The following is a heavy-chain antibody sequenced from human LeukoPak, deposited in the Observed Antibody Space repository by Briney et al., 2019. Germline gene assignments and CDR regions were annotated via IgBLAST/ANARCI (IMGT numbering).Heavy chain of an antibody. D-gene: IGHD3-22*01. CDR3: ARVGVMIAIAYWYFDL. CDR1: GGSISSYY. J-gene: IGHJ2*01. CDR2: IHYSGST. Sequence: SETLSLSCTVSGGSISSYYWSWIRQPPGKGLEWIGYIHYSGSTNYKPSLKSRVTISVETSKNQFSLKLRSVTAADTAVYYCARVGVMIAIAYWYFDLWGRGTLVTVSS. V-gene: IGHV4-59*01.